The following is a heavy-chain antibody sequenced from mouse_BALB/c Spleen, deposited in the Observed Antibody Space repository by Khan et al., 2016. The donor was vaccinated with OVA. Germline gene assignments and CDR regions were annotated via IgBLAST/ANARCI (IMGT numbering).Heavy chain of an antibody. CDR3: DRNYDYDEGLAY. Sequence: QVQLKESGPGLVQPSQSLSITCTASGFSLTSYGVHWVRQSPGKGLEWLGVIWSGGSTDYNAAFISRLSICNANSKSQVFFKMNSLQANDSAEYYWDRNYDYDEGLAYWGQGTLVTVSA. CDR2: IWSGGST. J-gene: IGHJ3*01. V-gene: IGHV2-2*02. CDR1: GFSLTSYG. D-gene: IGHD2-4*01.